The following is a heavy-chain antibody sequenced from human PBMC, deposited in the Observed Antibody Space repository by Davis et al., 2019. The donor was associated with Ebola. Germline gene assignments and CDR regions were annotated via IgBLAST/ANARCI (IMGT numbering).Heavy chain of an antibody. Sequence: GGSLRLSCAASGFIFSNYGMHWVRQAPGKGLEWVALMWYDGSRQYYADSVKGRFTISRDNAKNSLYLQMNSLRAEDTAVYYCARDTAELLWFGIDYWGQGTLVTVSS. D-gene: IGHD3-10*01. CDR1: GFIFSNYG. CDR3: ARDTAELLWFGIDY. V-gene: IGHV3-33*01. J-gene: IGHJ4*02. CDR2: MWYDGSRQ.